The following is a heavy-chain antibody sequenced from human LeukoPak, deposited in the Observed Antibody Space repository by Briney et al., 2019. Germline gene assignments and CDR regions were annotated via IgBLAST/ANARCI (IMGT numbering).Heavy chain of an antibody. CDR2: IYYSGST. Sequence: LTWRKSGGSISSYYWSWIRQPPGKGLEWIGYIYYSGSTNYNPSLKSRVTISVDTSKNQFSLKLSSVTAADTAVYYCARENTARAFDIWGQGTMVTVSS. CDR1: GGSISSYY. CDR3: ARENTARAFDI. D-gene: IGHD5-18*01. J-gene: IGHJ3*02. V-gene: IGHV4-59*01.